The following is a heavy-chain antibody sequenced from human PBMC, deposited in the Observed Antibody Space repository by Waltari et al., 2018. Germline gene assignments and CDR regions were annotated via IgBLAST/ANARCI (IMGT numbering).Heavy chain of an antibody. CDR1: GYTFTSYD. Sequence: QVQLVQSGAEVKKPGASVKVSCKASGYTFTSYDINWVRQATGKGLEWMGWMTPNIGNTVYAQNFQGRVTITRNTSISTAYMELSSLRSEDTAVYYCARDMSCSGGSCYPDYYYGMDVWGQGTTVTVSS. D-gene: IGHD2-15*01. CDR3: ARDMSCSGGSCYPDYYYGMDV. J-gene: IGHJ6*02. CDR2: MTPNIGNT. V-gene: IGHV1-8*03.